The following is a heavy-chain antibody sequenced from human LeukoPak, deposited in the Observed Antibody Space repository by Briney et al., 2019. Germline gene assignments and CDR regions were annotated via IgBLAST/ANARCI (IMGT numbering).Heavy chain of an antibody. CDR1: GGSISSYY. Sequence: SETLSLTCTVSGGSISSYYWSWIRQPAGKGLEWIGRIYTSGSTNYNPSLKSRVTMSVDTSKNQFSLKLSSVPAADTAVYYCAREYCSSTSCSPFGEFDPWGQGTLVTVSS. CDR2: IYTSGST. D-gene: IGHD2-2*01. CDR3: AREYCSSTSCSPFGEFDP. V-gene: IGHV4-4*07. J-gene: IGHJ5*02.